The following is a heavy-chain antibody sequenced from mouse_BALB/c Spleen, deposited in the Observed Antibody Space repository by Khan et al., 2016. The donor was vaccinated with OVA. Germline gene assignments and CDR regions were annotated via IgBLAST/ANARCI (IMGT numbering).Heavy chain of an antibody. CDR3: SRSGYGFGAY. CDR2: INPGSGSA. CDR1: GYAFTDYL. Sequence: QVQLKQSGAELVRPGTSVKVSCKASGYAFTDYLIEWLKQRPGQGLEWIGVINPGSGSANYNEKFKDKATLTADKSSNTAYMQLTSLTSDDSAVYFCSRSGYGFGAYWGPGTLVTVSA. V-gene: IGHV1-54*01. J-gene: IGHJ3*01. D-gene: IGHD3-2*02.